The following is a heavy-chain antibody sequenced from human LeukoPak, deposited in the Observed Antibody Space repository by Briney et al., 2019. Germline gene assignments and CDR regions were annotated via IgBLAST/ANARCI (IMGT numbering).Heavy chain of an antibody. J-gene: IGHJ4*02. CDR1: GGSISSSSYY. Sequence: SETLSLTCTVSGGSISSSSYYWGWIRQPPGKGLEWIGSIYYSGTTYYNPSLKSRVTISVDTSKNQFSLKLSSVTAADTAVYYCALSSGYYYGFNYWGQGTQVTVSS. CDR2: IYYSGTT. CDR3: ALSSGYYYGFNY. V-gene: IGHV4-39*01. D-gene: IGHD3-22*01.